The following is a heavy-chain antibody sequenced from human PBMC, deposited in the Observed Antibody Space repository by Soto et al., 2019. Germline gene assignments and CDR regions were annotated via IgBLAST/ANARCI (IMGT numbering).Heavy chain of an antibody. V-gene: IGHV3-9*01. Sequence: GGSLRLSCAASGFTFDDYAMHWVRQAPGKGLEWVSGISWNSGSIGYADSVKGRFTISRDNAKNSLYLQMNSLRAEDTALYYCAKGSVVREGHNPFQHWGQGTLVTVSS. CDR1: GFTFDDYA. D-gene: IGHD2-15*01. CDR3: AKGSVVREGHNPFQH. J-gene: IGHJ1*01. CDR2: ISWNSGSI.